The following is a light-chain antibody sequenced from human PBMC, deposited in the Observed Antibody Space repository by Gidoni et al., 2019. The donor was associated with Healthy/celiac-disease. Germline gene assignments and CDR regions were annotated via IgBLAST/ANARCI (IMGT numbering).Light chain of an antibody. V-gene: IGKV3-20*01. CDR2: GAS. J-gene: IGKJ1*01. CDR1: QSVSSSY. Sequence: EIVLTQSPGTLSLSPGERATLSCRASQSVSSSYLAWYQQKPGQAPRLLIYGASSRATGIPDRFSGSGSGTDFTLTISRLEPEDFAVYYCQVRWAFXQXTKVEIK. CDR3: QVRWA.